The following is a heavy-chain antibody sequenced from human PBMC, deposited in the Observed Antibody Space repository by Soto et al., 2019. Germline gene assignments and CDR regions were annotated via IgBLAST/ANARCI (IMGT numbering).Heavy chain of an antibody. J-gene: IGHJ5*02. CDR2: IYYSGST. V-gene: IGHV4-30-2*03. Sequence: PSETLSLTCAVSGGSISSGGYSWSWIRQPPGKGLEWIGSIYYSGSTYYNPSLKSRVTISVDTSKNQFSLKLSSVTAADTAVYYCARHDVSYGQYNWFDPWGQGTLVTVSS. CDR3: ARHDVSYGQYNWFDP. D-gene: IGHD5-18*01. CDR1: GGSISSGGYS.